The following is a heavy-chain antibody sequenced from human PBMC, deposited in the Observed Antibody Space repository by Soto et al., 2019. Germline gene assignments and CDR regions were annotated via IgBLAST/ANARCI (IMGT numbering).Heavy chain of an antibody. V-gene: IGHV3-30*18. CDR2: ISYDGSNK. D-gene: IGHD2-8*01. CDR1: GFTFSSYG. J-gene: IGHJ4*02. CDR3: AKGQSHIVLMVYAILDY. Sequence: GGSLRLSCAASGFTFSSYGMHWVRQAPGKGLEWVAVISYDGSNKYYADSVKGRFTISRDNSKNTLYLQMNSLRAEDTAVYYCAKGQSHIVLMVYAILDYWGQGTLVTVSS.